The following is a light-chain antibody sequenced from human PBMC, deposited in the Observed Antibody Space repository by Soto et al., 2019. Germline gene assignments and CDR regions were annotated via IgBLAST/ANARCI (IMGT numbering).Light chain of an antibody. J-gene: IGKJ2*01. CDR2: AAS. CDR3: LQSYSTPMYT. V-gene: IGKV1-39*01. CDR1: QSISSY. Sequence: DIQMTQSPSSLSAAVGDRITITCRASQSISSYLNWYQQKPGKAPKLLIYAASSLQSGVPSRFSGSGSGTDFTLTISSLQPEDFATYYCLQSYSTPMYTFGQGTKLDIK.